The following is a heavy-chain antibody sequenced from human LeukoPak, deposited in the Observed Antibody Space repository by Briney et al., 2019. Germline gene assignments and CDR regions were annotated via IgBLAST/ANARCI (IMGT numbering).Heavy chain of an antibody. D-gene: IGHD3-22*01. CDR1: GFTFSSYA. CDR3: AKDPDYYDSSGYYARPDY. CDR2: ISGSGGST. Sequence: GGSLRLSCAASGFTFSSYAMSWVRQAPGKGLEWVSAISGSGGSTYYADSVKGRFTISRDNSKNTLYLQMNSLRAEDTAVYYCAKDPDYYDSSGYYARPDYWGQGTLVTVSS. J-gene: IGHJ4*02. V-gene: IGHV3-23*01.